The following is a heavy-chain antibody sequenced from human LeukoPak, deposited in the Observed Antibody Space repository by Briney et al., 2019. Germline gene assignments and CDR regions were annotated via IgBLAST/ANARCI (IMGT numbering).Heavy chain of an antibody. CDR2: ISAYNGNT. Sequence: ASVKVSCKASGYTFTSYGISWVRQAPGQGLEWMGRISAYNGNTNYAQKLQGRVTMTTDTSTSTAYMELRSLRSDDTAVYYCASSPYYGSGSYYQKDFDYWGQGTLVTVSS. V-gene: IGHV1-18*01. J-gene: IGHJ4*02. CDR1: GYTFTSYG. CDR3: ASSPYYGSGSYYQKDFDY. D-gene: IGHD3-10*01.